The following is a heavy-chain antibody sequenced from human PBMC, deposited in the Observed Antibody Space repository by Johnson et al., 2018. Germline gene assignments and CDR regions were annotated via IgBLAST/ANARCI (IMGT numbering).Heavy chain of an antibody. CDR3: ATSGNYDILTDYDRYSFSYGMGV. CDR1: GITVSRNY. J-gene: IGHJ6*02. D-gene: IGHD3-9*01. V-gene: IGHV3-53*01. Sequence: VQLVESGGSLIQPGGSXRLSCAASGITVSRNYMAWVRQAPGKGLEWVSILYAGRSTFYADSVRGRFTISRNDSNNTLYLQMDSLRPEDTAVYYCATSGNYDILTDYDRYSFSYGMGVWGQGTSVTVSS. CDR2: LYAGRST.